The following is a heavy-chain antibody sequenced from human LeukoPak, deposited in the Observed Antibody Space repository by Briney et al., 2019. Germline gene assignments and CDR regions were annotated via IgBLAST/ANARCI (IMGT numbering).Heavy chain of an antibody. Sequence: SETLSLTCTVSGGSISSGSYYWGWIRQPPGKGLEWIGSIYYSGNTYYNPSLKSRVTISVDTSRNQFSLKLSSVTAADTAVYYCARHSDHGNQIDYWGQGTLVTVSS. CDR1: GGSISSGSYY. V-gene: IGHV4-39*01. J-gene: IGHJ4*02. D-gene: IGHD1-14*01. CDR2: IYYSGNT. CDR3: ARHSDHGNQIDY.